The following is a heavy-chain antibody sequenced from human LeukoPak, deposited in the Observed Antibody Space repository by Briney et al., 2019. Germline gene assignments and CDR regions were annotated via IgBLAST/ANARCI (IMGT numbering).Heavy chain of an antibody. D-gene: IGHD2-15*01. CDR1: GFTFSSYW. CDR3: ASPKGYCSGGSCYAEYFQH. V-gene: IGHV3-7*01. Sequence: GGSLRLSCAASGFTFSSYWMSWVRQAPGKGLEWVANIKQDGSEKYYVDSVKGRFTISRDNAKNSLYLQMNSLRAEDTAVYYCASPKGYCSGGSCYAEYFQHWGQGTLVTVSS. J-gene: IGHJ1*01. CDR2: IKQDGSEK.